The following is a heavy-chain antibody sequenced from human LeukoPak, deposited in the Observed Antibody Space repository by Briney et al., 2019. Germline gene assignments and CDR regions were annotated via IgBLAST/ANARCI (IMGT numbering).Heavy chain of an antibody. Sequence: GGSLRLSCLASGFTFSRYSMKWVRQAPGKGLEWVSSISGSSNDNHYIDSVKGRFTISRDNAKNSLFLQMNSLRAEDTAVYYCVRAEGSSGSSEYFQHWGQGTLVTVSS. D-gene: IGHD5-12*01. CDR2: ISGSSNDN. J-gene: IGHJ1*01. CDR3: VRAEGSSGSSEYFQH. CDR1: GFTFSRYS. V-gene: IGHV3-21*01.